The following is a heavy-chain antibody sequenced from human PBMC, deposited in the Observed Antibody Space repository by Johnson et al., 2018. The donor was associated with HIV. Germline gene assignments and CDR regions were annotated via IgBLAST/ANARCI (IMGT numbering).Heavy chain of an antibody. CDR1: GFTFSDYY. J-gene: IGHJ3*02. V-gene: IGHV3-11*04. D-gene: IGHD5-24*01. CDR2: ISSGGNTI. Sequence: QMQLVESGGGLVKPGGSLRLFCAASGFTFSDYYMNWIRQTPGKGLEWVSYISSGGNTIYYADSVKGGFTISRDNAKNSLYLQMNRLTAEDTALYYCARLRDGYNLDAFDIWGQGTMVTVSS. CDR3: ARLRDGYNLDAFDI.